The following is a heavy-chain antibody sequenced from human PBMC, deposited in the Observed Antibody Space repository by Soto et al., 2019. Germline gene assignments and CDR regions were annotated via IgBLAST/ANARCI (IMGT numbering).Heavy chain of an antibody. CDR3: ARGNVVPLDY. Sequence: SSQTLSLTCTVSGVSVNSGNYYWIWIRQTPGKGLEWIGYIYQSGSTRYNPSLKSRLIISVDTSKSQFSLKLSSVTAADTAVYYCARGNVVPLDYWGQGTLVTVS. D-gene: IGHD2-21*01. CDR1: GVSVNSGNYY. CDR2: IYQSGST. J-gene: IGHJ4*02. V-gene: IGHV4-61*01.